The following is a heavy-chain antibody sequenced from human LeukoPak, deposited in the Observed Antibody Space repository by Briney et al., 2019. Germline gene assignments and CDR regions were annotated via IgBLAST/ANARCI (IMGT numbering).Heavy chain of an antibody. V-gene: IGHV3-43*02. CDR2: ISGDGGST. CDR1: GFTFDDYA. J-gene: IGHJ4*02. Sequence: GGSLRPSCAASGFTFDDYAMHWVRQAPGKGLEWVSLISGDGGSTYYADSVKGRFTISRDNSKNSLYLQMNSLRTEDTALYYCAKDTSGDYGGNQWGQGTLVTVSS. D-gene: IGHD4-23*01. CDR3: AKDTSGDYGGNQ.